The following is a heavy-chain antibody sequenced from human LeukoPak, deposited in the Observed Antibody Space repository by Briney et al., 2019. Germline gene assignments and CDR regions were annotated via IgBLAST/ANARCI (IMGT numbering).Heavy chain of an antibody. D-gene: IGHD1-1*01. J-gene: IGHJ4*02. V-gene: IGHV5-51*01. CDR3: ARLPPRQLGRYNFDH. CDR1: GYSFTTYW. Sequence: GESLKISCKASGYSFTTYWIGWVRQMPGKGLQWMGIIYPGDSDIRYSPSLQGQVTISADKSISTAYLQWNSLKASDTAMYYCARLPPRQLGRYNFDHWGQGTLVTVSS. CDR2: IYPGDSDI.